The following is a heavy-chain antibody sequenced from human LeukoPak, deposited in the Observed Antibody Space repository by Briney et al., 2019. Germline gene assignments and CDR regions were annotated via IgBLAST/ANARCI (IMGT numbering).Heavy chain of an antibody. CDR3: ARDDYGSGSYYGTDY. CDR1: GGSISSGTYY. V-gene: IGHV4-61*02. Sequence: SETLSLTCTVSGGSISSGTYYWSWIRQPAGKGLEWIGRIHTRGRANYNPSLKSRVTISVDTSKNQFSLKLSSVTAADTAVYYCARDDYGSGSYYGTDYWGQGTLVTVSS. CDR2: IHTRGRA. J-gene: IGHJ4*02. D-gene: IGHD3-10*01.